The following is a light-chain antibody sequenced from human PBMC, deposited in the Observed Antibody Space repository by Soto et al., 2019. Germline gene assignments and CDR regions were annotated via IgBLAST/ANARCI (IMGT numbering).Light chain of an antibody. J-gene: IGLJ2*01. CDR3: SSYTSSTLWV. V-gene: IGLV2-14*01. Sequence: QSVLTQPASVSGSPGQSITISCTGTSSDVGGYNYVSWYQQHPGKAPKLMIYDVSNRPSGVSNRFSGSKSGNTASLTISGLQAEDEADYYCSSYTSSTLWVFGGGTKLTAL. CDR2: DVS. CDR1: SSDVGGYNY.